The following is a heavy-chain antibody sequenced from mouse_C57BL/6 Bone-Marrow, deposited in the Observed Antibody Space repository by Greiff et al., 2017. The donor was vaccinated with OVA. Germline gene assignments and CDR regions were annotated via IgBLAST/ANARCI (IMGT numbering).Heavy chain of an antibody. V-gene: IGHV1-69*01. CDR3: ARYYHVYVDV. Sequence: QVQLQQPGAELVMPGASVKLSCKASGYTFTSYWMHWVKQRPGQGLEWIGEIDPSDSYTNYNQKFKGKSTLTVDKSSSTAYMQLSSLTSEDSAVYYCARYYHVYVDVWGTGTTVTVSS. CDR2: IDPSDSYT. D-gene: IGHD1-1*01. CDR1: GYTFTSYW. J-gene: IGHJ1*03.